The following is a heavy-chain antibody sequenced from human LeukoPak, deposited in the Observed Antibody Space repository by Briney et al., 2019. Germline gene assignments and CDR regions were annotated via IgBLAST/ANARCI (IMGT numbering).Heavy chain of an antibody. V-gene: IGHV3-21*01. CDR1: GFTFSSYS. D-gene: IGHD5-18*01. J-gene: IGHJ4*02. CDR2: ISSSSSYI. Sequence: GGSLRLSCAASGFTFSSYSMNWVRQAPGKGLEWVSSISSSSSYIYYADSVKGRFTISRDNAKNSLYLQMNSLRAEDTAVYYCAKGPWIQLCPFDYWGQGTLVTVSS. CDR3: AKGPWIQLCPFDY.